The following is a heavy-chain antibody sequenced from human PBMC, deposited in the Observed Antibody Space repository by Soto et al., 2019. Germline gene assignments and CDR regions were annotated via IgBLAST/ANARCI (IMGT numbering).Heavy chain of an antibody. Sequence: ASVKVSCKASGYTFTNYAMHWVRQAPGQRLEWMGWINTDDGNTKHSQKFQGSVTITRDTSASTAYMELRSLRSDDTAVYYCARDLGNSFIVDWGHGTLVTVSS. J-gene: IGHJ4*01. V-gene: IGHV1-3*04. CDR2: INTDDGNT. CDR3: ARDLGNSFIVD. D-gene: IGHD1-26*01. CDR1: GYTFTNYA.